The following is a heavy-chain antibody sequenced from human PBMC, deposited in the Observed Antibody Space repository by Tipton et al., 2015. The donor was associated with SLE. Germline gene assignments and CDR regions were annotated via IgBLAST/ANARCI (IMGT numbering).Heavy chain of an antibody. CDR3: ARGDMTSRSLDY. CDR2: IYYSGST. CDR1: GDSINSHY. D-gene: IGHD2-15*01. V-gene: IGHV4-59*11. J-gene: IGHJ4*02. Sequence: TLSLTCTVSGDSINSHYWSWIRQPPGKGLEWIGYIYYSGSTNYNPSLKTRVSISIDTSKNQFSLKLLSVTAADTAVYYCARGDMTSRSLDYWGQGALVTVSS.